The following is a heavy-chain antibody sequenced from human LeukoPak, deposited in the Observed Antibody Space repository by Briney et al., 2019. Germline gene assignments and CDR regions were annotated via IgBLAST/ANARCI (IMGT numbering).Heavy chain of an antibody. CDR2: ISGSGGST. D-gene: IGHD2/OR15-2a*01. CDR1: GFTFSSYA. J-gene: IGHJ4*02. CDR3: RYFLPHFDY. V-gene: IGHV3-23*01. Sequence: GGSLRLSCAASGFTFSSYAMSWIRQAPGKGLEWVSAISGSGGSTYYADSVKGRFTISRDNSKNTLYLQMNSLRDEDTAVYYCRYFLPHFDYWGQGTLVTVSS.